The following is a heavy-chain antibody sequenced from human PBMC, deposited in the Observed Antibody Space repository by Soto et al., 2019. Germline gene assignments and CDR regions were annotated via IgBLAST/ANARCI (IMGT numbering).Heavy chain of an antibody. D-gene: IGHD3-22*01. CDR1: GFTFDDYT. V-gene: IGHV3-43*01. Sequence: GGSLRLSCAASGFTFDDYTMHWVRQAPGKGLEWVSLISWDGGSTYYADSVKGRFTISRDNSKNSLYLQMNSLRTEETALYYCAKDEYYYDSSGYLAFDYWGQGTLVTVSS. CDR2: ISWDGGST. J-gene: IGHJ4*02. CDR3: AKDEYYYDSSGYLAFDY.